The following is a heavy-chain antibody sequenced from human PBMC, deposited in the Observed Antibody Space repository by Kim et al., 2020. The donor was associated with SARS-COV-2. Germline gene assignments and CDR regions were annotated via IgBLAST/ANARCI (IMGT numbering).Heavy chain of an antibody. D-gene: IGHD3-3*01. CDR2: IYYSGST. V-gene: IGHV4-59*08. Sequence: SETLSLTCTVSGGSISSYYWSWIRQPPGKGLEWIGYIYYSGSTNYNPSLKSRVTISVDTSKNQFSLKLSSVTAADTAVYYCARLYYDFWSGYYNPSPYG. CDR1: GGSISSYY. CDR3: ARLYYDFWSGYYNPSPYG. J-gene: IGHJ6*01.